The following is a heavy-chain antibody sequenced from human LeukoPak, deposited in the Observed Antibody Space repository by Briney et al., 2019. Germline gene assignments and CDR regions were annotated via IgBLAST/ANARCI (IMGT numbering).Heavy chain of an antibody. V-gene: IGHV3-21*04. J-gene: IGHJ4*02. D-gene: IGHD3-22*01. CDR2: IISSGTYM. CDR1: GFTFSSYS. Sequence: GRSLRLSCAASGFTFSSYSMNWVRQAPGKGLEWVSSIISSGTYMYYADSVKGRFTISRDNAKNSLYLQMNSLRAEDTAVYYCARHYYDSSGYYSCDYWGQGTLVTVYS. CDR3: ARHYYDSSGYYSCDY.